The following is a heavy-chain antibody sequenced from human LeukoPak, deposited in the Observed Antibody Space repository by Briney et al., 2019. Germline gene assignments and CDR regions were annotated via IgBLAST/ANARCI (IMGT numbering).Heavy chain of an antibody. J-gene: IGHJ3*02. Sequence: SETLSLTCTVSGGSLSNYYWNWIRQPPGKGLEWIGYIYYSGSTIYNPSLKSRVTISVDTSKNQFSLAVSSVTAADTAVYFCAKRLGSWNGFDIWGQGTVVTVSS. CDR2: IYYSGST. CDR1: GGSLSNYY. V-gene: IGHV4-59*01. CDR3: AKRLGSWNGFDI. D-gene: IGHD3-10*01.